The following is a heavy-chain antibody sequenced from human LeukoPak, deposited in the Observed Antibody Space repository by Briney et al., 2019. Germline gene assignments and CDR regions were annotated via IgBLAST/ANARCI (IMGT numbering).Heavy chain of an antibody. D-gene: IGHD5-18*01. J-gene: IGHJ4*02. CDR2: IWYDGSNK. CDR1: GFTFSSYG. V-gene: IGHV3-33*01. CDR3: AGDLIHTDFDY. Sequence: PGRSLRLSCAASGFTFSSYGMHWVRQAPGKGLEWVAVIWYDGSNKYYADSVKGRFTISRDNSKNTLYLQMNSLRAEDTAVYYCAGDLIHTDFDYWGQGTLVTVSS.